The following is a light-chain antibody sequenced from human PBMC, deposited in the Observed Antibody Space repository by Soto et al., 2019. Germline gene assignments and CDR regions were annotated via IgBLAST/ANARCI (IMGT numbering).Light chain of an antibody. CDR1: QSISSSY. CDR2: GAS. CDR3: QQYGSSRFT. Sequence: EIVLTQSPGTLSLSPGERATLSCRASQSISSSYLAWYQQKPGQAPRLLVYGASSRATGIPDRFSGSGSGTDFTLTISRLEPEDFEVYYCQQYGSSRFTFGPGTKVDIK. V-gene: IGKV3-20*01. J-gene: IGKJ3*01.